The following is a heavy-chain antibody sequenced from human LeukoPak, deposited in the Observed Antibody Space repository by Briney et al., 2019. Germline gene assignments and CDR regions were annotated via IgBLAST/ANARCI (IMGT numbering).Heavy chain of an antibody. CDR1: GFTFSSYG. J-gene: IGHJ3*02. V-gene: IGHV3-21*01. Sequence: PGRSLRLSCAASGFTFSSYGMHWVRQAPGKGLEWVSSISSSSSYIYYADSVKGRFTISRDNAKNSLYLQMNSLRAEDTAVYYCASLGGYGYGIPDAFDIWGQGTMVTVSS. CDR2: ISSSSSYI. CDR3: ASLGGYGYGIPDAFDI. D-gene: IGHD5-18*01.